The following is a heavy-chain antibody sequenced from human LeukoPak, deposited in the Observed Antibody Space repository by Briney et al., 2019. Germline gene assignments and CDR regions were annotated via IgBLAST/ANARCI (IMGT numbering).Heavy chain of an antibody. CDR2: IYYSGST. V-gene: IGHV4-31*03. CDR3: ARADYGDPGYFDY. CDR1: GCSISSGGYY. J-gene: IGHJ4*02. Sequence: SQTLSLTCIVSGCSISSGGYYWSWIRQHPGKGLEWIGYIYYSGSTYYNPSLKSRVTISVDTSKNQFSLKLSSVTAADTAVYYCARADYGDPGYFDYWGQGTLVTVSS. D-gene: IGHD4-17*01.